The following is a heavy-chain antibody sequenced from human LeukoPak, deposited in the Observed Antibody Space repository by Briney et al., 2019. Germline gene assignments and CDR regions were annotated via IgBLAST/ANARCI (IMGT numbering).Heavy chain of an antibody. J-gene: IGHJ4*02. CDR3: AKGDYSDSTGYAPLFAH. CDR2: ISGNGGKI. V-gene: IGHV3-23*01. CDR1: GFTFNNYA. Sequence: GGSLRLSCAASGFTFNNYAMSWVRQAPGKGLECVSGISGNGGKIYYADSVKGRFTISRDNSKNTLYLQMNSLRDEDTAVYYCAKGDYSDSTGYAPLFAHWGQGTMVTVSS. D-gene: IGHD3-22*01.